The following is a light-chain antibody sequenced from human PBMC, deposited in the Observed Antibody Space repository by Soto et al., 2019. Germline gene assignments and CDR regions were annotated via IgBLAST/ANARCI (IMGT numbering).Light chain of an antibody. CDR2: AAS. Sequence: DIQMTQSPSSLSASVGDRVTITCRASQGINNFVAWYQQKPREVPKLLIYAASTLQSGVPSRFSGSGFGTDVVLTVSSLEPEDGASYFCQKYDSVPLTFGGGTRVEIK. V-gene: IGKV1-27*01. CDR1: QGINNF. J-gene: IGKJ4*01. CDR3: QKYDSVPLT.